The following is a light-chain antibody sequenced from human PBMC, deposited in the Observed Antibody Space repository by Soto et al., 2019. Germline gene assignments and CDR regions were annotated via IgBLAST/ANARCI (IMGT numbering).Light chain of an antibody. V-gene: IGKV2-28*01. CDR2: LGS. Sequence: DIVMTKSPLSLPVTPGGPASISCRSSQSLLHSNGYNYLDWYLQKPGQSPQLLIYLGSNRASGVPDRFSGSGSGTDFTLKISRVEAEDVGVYYCMQALQTITFGQGTRLEIK. CDR3: MQALQTIT. CDR1: QSLLHSNGYNY. J-gene: IGKJ5*01.